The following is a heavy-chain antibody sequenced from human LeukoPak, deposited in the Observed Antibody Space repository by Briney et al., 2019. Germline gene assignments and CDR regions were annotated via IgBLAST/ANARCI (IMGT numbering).Heavy chain of an antibody. CDR1: GGSISSGGYS. CDR2: IYHSGST. D-gene: IGHD3-9*01. Sequence: PSQTLSLTCAVSGGSISSGGYSWSWIRQPPGKGLEWIGYIYHSGSTYYNPSLKSRVTISVDRSKNQFSLKLSSVTAADTAVYYCAREPTYYDILTGYYPSGSFDYWGQGTLVTVSS. J-gene: IGHJ4*02. V-gene: IGHV4-30-2*01. CDR3: AREPTYYDILTGYYPSGSFDY.